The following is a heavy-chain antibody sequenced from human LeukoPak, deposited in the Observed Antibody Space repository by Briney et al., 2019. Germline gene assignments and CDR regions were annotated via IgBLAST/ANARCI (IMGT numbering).Heavy chain of an antibody. CDR1: GGSISSSSYY. D-gene: IGHD3-22*01. J-gene: IGHJ2*01. Sequence: SETLSLTCTVSGGSISSSSYYWGWIRQPPGKGLEWIGSIYYTGSTYYNPSLKSRVTISVDTSKNQFSLKLTSVTAADTAVYYCARGVTMIVVVIHDWYFDLWGRGTLVTVSS. CDR2: IYYTGST. CDR3: ARGVTMIVVVIHDWYFDL. V-gene: IGHV4-39*01.